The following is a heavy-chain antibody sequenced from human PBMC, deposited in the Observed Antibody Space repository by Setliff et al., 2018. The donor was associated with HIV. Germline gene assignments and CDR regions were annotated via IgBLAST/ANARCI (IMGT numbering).Heavy chain of an antibody. CDR1: GYSLSNFA. J-gene: IGHJ5*01. Sequence: ASVKVSCKASGYSLSNFAIHWVRQAPGQRLEWLGWINAGSGNTRYSQKFQDRLTITRDTSARTVYMELSSLKSEDTAVYHCARVRCSGANCFNWFDFWGQGTPVTVSS. CDR2: INAGSGNT. D-gene: IGHD2-15*01. CDR3: ARVRCSGANCFNWFDF. V-gene: IGHV1-3*01.